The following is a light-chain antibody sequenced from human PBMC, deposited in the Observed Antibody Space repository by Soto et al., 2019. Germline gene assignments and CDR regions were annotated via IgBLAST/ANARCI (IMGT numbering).Light chain of an antibody. CDR3: QSYDNSLNTWV. CDR1: TSNIGAGYD. V-gene: IGLV1-40*01. CDR2: VNN. Sequence: QSVLTQPPSVSGAPGQTVTIPCTGGTSNIGAGYDVRWYQQLPETAPKLLIFVNNNRPSGVPDRFSGSKSGTSASLAITGLQAEDEADYYCQSYDNSLNTWVFGGGTKLTVL. J-gene: IGLJ3*02.